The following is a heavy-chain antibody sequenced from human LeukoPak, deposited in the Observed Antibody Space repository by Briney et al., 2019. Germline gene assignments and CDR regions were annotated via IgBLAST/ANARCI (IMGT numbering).Heavy chain of an antibody. CDR3: ARDYYGLGSSDTGVEF. Sequence: GGSLRLSCAASGFGFRKYVMHWVRQAPGKGLEWLTFILYEGKNKYCAVPVKGRFPISRDNSKNALYLQMNSLTPGDTAVYLCARDYYGLGSSDTGVEFWGKGNLDTVSS. CDR2: ILYEGKNK. D-gene: IGHD3-10*01. CDR1: GFGFRKYV. J-gene: IGHJ4*02. V-gene: IGHV3-30*04.